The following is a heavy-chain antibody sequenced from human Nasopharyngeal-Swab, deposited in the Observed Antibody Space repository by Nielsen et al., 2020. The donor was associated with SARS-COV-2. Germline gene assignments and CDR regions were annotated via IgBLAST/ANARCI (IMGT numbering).Heavy chain of an antibody. V-gene: IGHV3-48*01. Sequence: GGSLRLSCAASGFTFSSYSMNWVRQAPGKGLEWVSYISSSSSTIYYADSVKGRFTISRDNAKNSLYLQMNSLRAEDTAVYYCARVVVVPSGGYNWFDPWGQGTPVTVSS. J-gene: IGHJ5*02. D-gene: IGHD2-2*01. CDR1: GFTFSSYS. CDR3: ARVVVVPSGGYNWFDP. CDR2: ISSSSSTI.